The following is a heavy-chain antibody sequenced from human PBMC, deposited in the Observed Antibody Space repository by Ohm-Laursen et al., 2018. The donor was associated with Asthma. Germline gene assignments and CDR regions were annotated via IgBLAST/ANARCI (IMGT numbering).Heavy chain of an antibody. Sequence: TLSLTCTVSGGSISSYYWSWIRQPPGKGLEWIGHIYYSGSTTYNPSLKSRVTMSVDTSKNQFSLKLSSVTAADTAVYYCARVITMVRGVYYYGMDVWGQGTTVTVSS. V-gene: IGHV4-59*01. J-gene: IGHJ6*02. D-gene: IGHD3-10*01. CDR3: ARVITMVRGVYYYGMDV. CDR2: IYYSGST. CDR1: GGSISSYY.